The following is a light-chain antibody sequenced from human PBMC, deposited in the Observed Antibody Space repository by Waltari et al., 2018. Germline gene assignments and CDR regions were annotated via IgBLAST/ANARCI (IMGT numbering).Light chain of an antibody. J-gene: IGKJ1*01. CDR2: DAS. CDR3: QQRSKWPWA. V-gene: IGKV3-11*01. CDR1: QSVSSY. Sequence: MVLTQSPASLSLSPGETTTCYCRASQSVSSYLAWYKHKHGQAPRLLIYDASNSVTGIPARFSGSGSGTDFTLTISSLEPEDFAVYYCQQRSKWPWAFGQGTKVEIK.